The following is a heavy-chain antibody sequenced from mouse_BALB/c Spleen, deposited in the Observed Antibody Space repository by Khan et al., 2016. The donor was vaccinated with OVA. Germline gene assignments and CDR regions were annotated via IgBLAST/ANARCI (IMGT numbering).Heavy chain of an antibody. Sequence: EVQLQASGPGLVKPSQSLSLTCTVTGYSITSEYAWNWIRQFPGNKLEWMGYINYSGSTRFNPSLKSRTSITRDTSKNQFFLQLNSVTTEDTATYYWTRKDYYDYDPFPYGGQGTLVSVSA. CDR3: TRKDYYDYDPFPY. D-gene: IGHD2-4*01. J-gene: IGHJ3*01. V-gene: IGHV3-2*02. CDR2: INYSGST. CDR1: GYSITSEYA.